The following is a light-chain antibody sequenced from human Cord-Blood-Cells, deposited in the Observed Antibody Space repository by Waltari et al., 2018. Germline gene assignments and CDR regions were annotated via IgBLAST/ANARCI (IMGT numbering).Light chain of an antibody. CDR2: DVS. Sequence: QSALTQPASVSGSPGQSITISCTGTSSHVGGYNYVSWYQQHPGKAPKLMIYDVSNRPSGVSNRFAGSKSGNTASRTISGLQAEDEADYYCSSYTSSSTYVFGTGTKVTVL. CDR3: SSYTSSSTYV. J-gene: IGLJ1*01. V-gene: IGLV2-14*01. CDR1: SSHVGGYNY.